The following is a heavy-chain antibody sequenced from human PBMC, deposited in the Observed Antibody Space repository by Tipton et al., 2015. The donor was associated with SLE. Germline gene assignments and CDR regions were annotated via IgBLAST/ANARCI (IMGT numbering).Heavy chain of an antibody. CDR2: ITGSSSHM. CDR3: ARVGRGYCSSTSCYADY. V-gene: IGHV3-21*04. D-gene: IGHD2-2*01. Sequence: SLRLSCAASGFRFSSHSMNWVRQAPGKGLEWVASITGSSSHMFYADSVKGRFTISRDNAENSLYLQMNSLRAEDTALYYCARVGRGYCSSTSCYADYWGQGTLVTVSS. J-gene: IGHJ4*02. CDR1: GFRFSSHS.